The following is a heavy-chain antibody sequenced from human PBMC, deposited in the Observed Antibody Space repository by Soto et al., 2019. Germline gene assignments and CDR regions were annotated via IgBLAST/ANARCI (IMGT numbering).Heavy chain of an antibody. Sequence: QVHLVQSEAEVKKPGASVKVSCKATGYTFSIYYIHWVRQEPGQGLEWMGIINPSAGRTSHAQRFQGRVIPTRDTATSTVYMDLSGLRSDNTAKYYCATDLLRVGEPNGYCSGDACNFPPGGMDVWCQGTPVTVSS. CDR3: ATDLLRVGEPNGYCSGDACNFPPGGMDV. J-gene: IGHJ6*02. V-gene: IGHV1-46*01. D-gene: IGHD2-15*01. CDR2: INPSAGRT. CDR1: GYTFSIYY.